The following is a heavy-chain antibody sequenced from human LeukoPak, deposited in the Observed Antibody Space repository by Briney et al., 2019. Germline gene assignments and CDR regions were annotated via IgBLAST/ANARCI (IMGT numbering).Heavy chain of an antibody. CDR3: ARVEPPSDY. V-gene: IGHV3-48*03. CDR2: ISSSGSTI. Sequence: PGGSLRLSCAASGFTFSSYEMNWVRQAPGKGLEWVSYISSSGSTIYYADSVKGRFTISRDNAKNSLYLHMNSLRAEDTAVCYCARVEPPSDYWGQGTLVTVSS. CDR1: GFTFSSYE. J-gene: IGHJ4*02. D-gene: IGHD1-14*01.